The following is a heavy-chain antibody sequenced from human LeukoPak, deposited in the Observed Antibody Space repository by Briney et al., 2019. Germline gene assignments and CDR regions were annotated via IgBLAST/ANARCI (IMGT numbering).Heavy chain of an antibody. CDR3: AKAIGYSYGYDDY. CDR1: GFSFTDYA. Sequence: GGSLRLSCAVSGFSFTDYAMSWVRQPPGKGLEWVSSISDSGGSTYYAASVKGWFTISRDNSKNTLYLQMNSLTAEDTAIYYCAKAIGYSYGYDDYWGQGTVVTVSS. V-gene: IGHV3-23*01. CDR2: ISDSGGST. J-gene: IGHJ4*02. D-gene: IGHD5-18*01.